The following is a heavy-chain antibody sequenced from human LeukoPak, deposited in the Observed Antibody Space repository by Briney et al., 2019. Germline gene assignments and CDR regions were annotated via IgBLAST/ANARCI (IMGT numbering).Heavy chain of an antibody. Sequence: GGSLRLSCAASGFTFSSYWMSWVRQAPGKGLEWVANIKQDGSEKYYVDSVKGRFTISRDNSKNTLYLQMNSLRAEDTAVYYCAKPTGYSSGWYNYWGQGTLVTVSS. CDR2: IKQDGSEK. J-gene: IGHJ4*02. CDR3: AKPTGYSSGWYNY. V-gene: IGHV3-7*03. D-gene: IGHD6-19*01. CDR1: GFTFSSYW.